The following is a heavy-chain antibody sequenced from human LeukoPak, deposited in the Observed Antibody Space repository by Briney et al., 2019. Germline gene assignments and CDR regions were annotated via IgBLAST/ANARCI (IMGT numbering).Heavy chain of an antibody. Sequence: SQTLSLTCTVSGGSISSGDYYWSWIRQPPGKSLEWIGYIYYSGSTYYNPSLKSRVTISVDTSKNQFSLKLSSVTAADTAVYYCASRRANYYYYGMDVWGKGTTVTVSS. CDR3: ASRRANYYYYGMDV. V-gene: IGHV4-30-4*01. CDR1: GGSISSGDYY. CDR2: IYYSGST. D-gene: IGHD5-24*01. J-gene: IGHJ6*04.